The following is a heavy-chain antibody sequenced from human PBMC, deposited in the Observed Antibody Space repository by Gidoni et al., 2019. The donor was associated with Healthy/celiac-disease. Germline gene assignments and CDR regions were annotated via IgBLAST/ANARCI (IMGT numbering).Heavy chain of an antibody. CDR3: ARHRVEMATITAFDI. CDR2: IYYSGST. V-gene: IGHV4-59*08. Sequence: QVQLQESGPGLVKPSETLSLTCTVSGSPISSYYWSWIRQPPGKGLELIGYIYYSGSTNYNPSLKSRVTISVDTSKNQFSLKLSSVTAADTAVYYCARHRVEMATITAFDIWGQGTMVTVSS. D-gene: IGHD5-12*01. CDR1: GSPISSYY. J-gene: IGHJ3*02.